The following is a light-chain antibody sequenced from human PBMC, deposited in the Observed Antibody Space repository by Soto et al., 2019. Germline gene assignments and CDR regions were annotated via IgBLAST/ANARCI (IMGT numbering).Light chain of an antibody. CDR1: SSEVGGYNY. CDR3: SSYTTSNTRQIV. V-gene: IGLV2-14*01. J-gene: IGLJ1*01. Sequence: QSVVTQPAPLSGSPGQSITISCTGTSSEVGGYNYVSWYQQHPGKAPKFMIYDVSNRPSGVSNRFSGSKSGNTASLTISGLQAEDEADYYCSSYTTSNTRQIVFGTGTKVT. CDR2: DVS.